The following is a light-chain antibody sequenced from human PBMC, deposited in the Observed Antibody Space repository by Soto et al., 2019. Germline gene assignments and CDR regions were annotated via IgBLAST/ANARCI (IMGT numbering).Light chain of an antibody. CDR2: DTS. V-gene: IGKV3-11*01. CDR3: QQRSNWPLT. J-gene: IGKJ4*01. Sequence: EIVLTQSPATLSWSPGERVTLSCRASQSVSGYLAWYQQKPGQAPRLLIYDTSNRAAGIPARFSGSGSGTDFTLTISSLEPEDFAFYYCQQRSNWPLTFGGGTKVEIK. CDR1: QSVSGY.